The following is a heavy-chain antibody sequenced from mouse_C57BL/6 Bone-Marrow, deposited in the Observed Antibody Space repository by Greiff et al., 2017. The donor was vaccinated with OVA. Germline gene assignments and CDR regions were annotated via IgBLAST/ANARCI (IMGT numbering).Heavy chain of an antibody. J-gene: IGHJ2*01. D-gene: IGHD1-1*01. V-gene: IGHV1-4*01. Sequence: VQRVESGAELARPGASVKMSCKASGYTFTSYTMHWVKQRPGQGLEWIGYINPSSGYTKYNQKFKDKATLTADKSSSTAYMQLSSLTSEDSAVYYCARLGYYGGRDYWGQGTTLTVSS. CDR3: ARLGYYGGRDY. CDR2: INPSSGYT. CDR1: GYTFTSYT.